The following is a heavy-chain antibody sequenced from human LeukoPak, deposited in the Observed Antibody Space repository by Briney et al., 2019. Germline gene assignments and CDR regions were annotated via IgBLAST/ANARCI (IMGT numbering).Heavy chain of an antibody. D-gene: IGHD6-19*01. CDR1: GLTFSNYG. V-gene: IGHV3-30*02. J-gene: IGHJ4*02. Sequence: GGSLRLSCAASGLTFSNYGMHWVRQAPGKGLEWVAFIRYDGSNKYYADSVKGRFTISRDNSKNTLYLQMNSLRAEDTAVYYCTSNRGSGWNDYFDYWGQGTLVTVSS. CDR3: TSNRGSGWNDYFDY. CDR2: IRYDGSNK.